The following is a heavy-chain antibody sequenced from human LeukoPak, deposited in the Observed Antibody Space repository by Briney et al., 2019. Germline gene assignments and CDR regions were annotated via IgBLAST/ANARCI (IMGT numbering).Heavy chain of an antibody. V-gene: IGHV4-59*01. J-gene: IGHJ5*02. Sequence: SETLSLTCTVSGGPISSYYWSWIRQPPGKGLEWIGYIYYSGSTNYNPSLKSRVTISVDTSKNQFSLKLSSVTAADTAVYYCARDRNPYSSSWYGQSWFDPWGQGTLVTVSS. CDR3: ARDRNPYSSSWYGQSWFDP. D-gene: IGHD6-13*01. CDR2: IYYSGST. CDR1: GGPISSYY.